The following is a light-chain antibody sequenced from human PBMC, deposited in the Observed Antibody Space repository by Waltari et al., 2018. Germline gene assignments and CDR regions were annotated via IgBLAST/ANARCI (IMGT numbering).Light chain of an antibody. J-gene: IGLJ2*01. CDR1: SSDVGKFNL. Sequence: QSALTQPASVSGSPGQSVTISCTGTSSDVGKFNLVSWYQQPPGKAPKLMIYEGNKRPSGISNRFSGSKSGNTASLTISGLQAEDEANYYCCSYAGSSILVFGGGTKLTVL. CDR2: EGN. CDR3: CSYAGSSILV. V-gene: IGLV2-23*01.